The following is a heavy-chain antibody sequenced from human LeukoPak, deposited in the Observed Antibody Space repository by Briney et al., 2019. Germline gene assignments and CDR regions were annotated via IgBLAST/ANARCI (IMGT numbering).Heavy chain of an antibody. Sequence: SETLSLTCTVSGDSIDSYYWSWTRHPPGKGLEWIGYIYYRGITSYNPFLKSRVTISVDTSKNQFSLKLNSVTAADTAVYYCARLPRYGGYDHFDYWGQGILVIVSS. D-gene: IGHD5-12*01. CDR1: GDSIDSYY. CDR3: ARLPRYGGYDHFDY. V-gene: IGHV4-59*12. J-gene: IGHJ4*02. CDR2: IYYRGIT.